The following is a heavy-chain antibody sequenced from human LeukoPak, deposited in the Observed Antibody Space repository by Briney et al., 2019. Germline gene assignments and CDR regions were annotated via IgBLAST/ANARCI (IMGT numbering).Heavy chain of an antibody. Sequence: GGSLRLSCAASGFTFSRYWMSWVRQAPGKGLERVANTNQDESEKYFVDSVKGRFTISRDNSKNTLYLQMNSLRAEDTAVYYCARATVTRWFDPWGQGTLVTVSS. J-gene: IGHJ5*02. CDR3: ARATVTRWFDP. CDR2: TNQDESEK. V-gene: IGHV3-7*02. CDR1: GFTFSRYW. D-gene: IGHD4-17*01.